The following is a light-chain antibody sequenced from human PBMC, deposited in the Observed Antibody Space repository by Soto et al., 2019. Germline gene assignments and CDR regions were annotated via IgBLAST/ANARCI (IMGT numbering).Light chain of an antibody. CDR2: DVS. V-gene: IGLV2-11*01. CDR3: CSYAGIYTFYV. Sequence: QSALTQPRSVSGSPGQSVTISCTGTSSDVGNYNYVSWYQQHPGKAPKLMIYDVSKRPSGVPDRFSGSKSGNTASLTISGLQAEDEADYYCCSYAGIYTFYVFGTGTKVTVL. CDR1: SSDVGNYNY. J-gene: IGLJ1*01.